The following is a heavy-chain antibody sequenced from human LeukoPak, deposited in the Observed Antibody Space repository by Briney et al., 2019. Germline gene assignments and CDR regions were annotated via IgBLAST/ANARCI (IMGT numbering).Heavy chain of an antibody. J-gene: IGHJ6*02. Sequence: GGSLRLSCAASGFTFSSYWMHWVRQAPGKGLVWVSRINSDGSSTSYADSVKGRFTISRDNAKNTLYLQMNSLRAEDTAVYYCAREMRYYDFWSGYSGYYGMDVWGQGTTVTVSS. CDR1: GFTFSSYW. CDR2: INSDGSST. V-gene: IGHV3-74*01. CDR3: AREMRYYDFWSGYSGYYGMDV. D-gene: IGHD3-3*01.